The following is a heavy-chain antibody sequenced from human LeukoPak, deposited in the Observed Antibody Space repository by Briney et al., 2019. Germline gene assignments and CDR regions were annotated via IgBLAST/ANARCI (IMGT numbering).Heavy chain of an antibody. CDR2: IYYSGST. Sequence: SETLSLTCTVSGGSISSYYWSWIRQPPGKGLEWIGYIYYSGSTNYNPSLESRVTISVDTSKNQFSLKLSSVTAADTAVYYCARARPVAATLYFDYWGQGTLVTVSS. V-gene: IGHV4-59*01. D-gene: IGHD2-15*01. CDR1: GGSISSYY. J-gene: IGHJ4*02. CDR3: ARARPVAATLYFDY.